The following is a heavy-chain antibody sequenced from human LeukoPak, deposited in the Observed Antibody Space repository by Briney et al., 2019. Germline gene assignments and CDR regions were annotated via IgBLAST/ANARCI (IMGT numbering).Heavy chain of an antibody. CDR2: IKHDGSEK. CDR1: GFKFSDYW. V-gene: IGHV3-7*01. CDR3: ARKGGYGSGYYY. D-gene: IGHD2-15*01. Sequence: GGPLRLSCAATGFKFSDYWMTWVRQAPGKGLEWVANIKHDGSEKDYVDSVKGRFTISRDNAKNSLYLQMDSLRVEDTAVYYCARKGGYGSGYYYWGQGTLVTVSS. J-gene: IGHJ4*02.